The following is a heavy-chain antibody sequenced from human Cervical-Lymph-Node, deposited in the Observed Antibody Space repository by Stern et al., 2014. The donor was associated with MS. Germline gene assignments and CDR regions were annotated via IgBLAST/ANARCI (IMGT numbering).Heavy chain of an antibody. CDR3: ATDRDDFRSGYSAPTKGYGLDV. V-gene: IGHV1-24*01. CDR2: FDPEDRET. J-gene: IGHJ6*02. CDR1: GYTLTELS. D-gene: IGHD3-3*01. Sequence: QVQLMQSGAEAKKPGASVKVSCKVSGYTLTELSMHWVRQAPGKGLEWTVGFDPEDRETTYAQKFQGRVTMTEDTSTDTAYMELSALRSEDTAVYYCATDRDDFRSGYSAPTKGYGLDVWGQGTTVTVTS.